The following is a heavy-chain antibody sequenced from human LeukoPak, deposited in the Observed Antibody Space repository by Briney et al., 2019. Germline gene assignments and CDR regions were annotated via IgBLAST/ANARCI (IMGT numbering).Heavy chain of an antibody. D-gene: IGHD6-13*01. CDR1: GFTFSSYG. CDR3: ARDLGFHPHLSKQLDEGDAFDI. J-gene: IGHJ3*02. V-gene: IGHV3-33*01. CDR2: IWYDGSNK. Sequence: NPGGSLRLSCAASGFTFSSYGMHWVRQAPGKGLEWVAVIWYDGSNKYYADSVKGRFTISRDNSKNTLYLQMNSLRAEDTAVYYCARDLGFHPHLSKQLDEGDAFDIWGQGTMVTVSS.